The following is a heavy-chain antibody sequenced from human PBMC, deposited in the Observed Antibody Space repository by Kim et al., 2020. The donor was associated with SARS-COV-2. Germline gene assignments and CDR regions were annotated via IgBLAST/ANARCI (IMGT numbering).Heavy chain of an antibody. CDR2: ISSNGGST. CDR1: GFTFSSYA. Sequence: GGSLRLSCAASGFTFSSYAMHWVRQAPGKGLEYVSAISSNGGSTYYANSVKGRFTISRDNSKNTLYLQMGSLRAEDMAVYYCARAGGGNPPGWYFDLWGRGTLVTVSS. V-gene: IGHV3-64*01. D-gene: IGHD2-15*01. J-gene: IGHJ2*01. CDR3: ARAGGGNPPGWYFDL.